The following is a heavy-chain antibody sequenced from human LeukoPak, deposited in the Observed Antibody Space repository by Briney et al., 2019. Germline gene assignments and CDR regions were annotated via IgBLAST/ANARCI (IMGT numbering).Heavy chain of an antibody. CDR1: GGSINNYY. CDR2: VYTSGTT. CDR3: ARPKDCSGGSCYYYFDY. J-gene: IGHJ4*02. Sequence: SETLSLTCTVSGGSINNYYWSWIRQPAGKGLEWIGRVYTSGTTNYNPSLKSRVTISVDTSKNQFSLKLSSVTAADTAVYYCARPKDCSGGSCYYYFDYWGQGALVTVSS. V-gene: IGHV4-4*07. D-gene: IGHD2-15*01.